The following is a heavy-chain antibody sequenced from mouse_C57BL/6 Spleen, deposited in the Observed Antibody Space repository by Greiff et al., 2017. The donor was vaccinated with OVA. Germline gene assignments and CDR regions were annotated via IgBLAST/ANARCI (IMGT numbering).Heavy chain of an antibody. CDR2: IDPSDSYT. D-gene: IGHD2-3*01. CDR3: ARRDGYSLAY. V-gene: IGHV1-59*01. Sequence: VQLQQPGAELVRPGTSVTLSCKASGYTFTSYWMHWVKQRPGQGLEWIGVIDPSDSYTNYNQKFKGKATLTVDTSSSTAYMQLSSLTSEDSAVYYCARRDGYSLAYWGQGTLVTVSA. CDR1: GYTFTSYW. J-gene: IGHJ3*01.